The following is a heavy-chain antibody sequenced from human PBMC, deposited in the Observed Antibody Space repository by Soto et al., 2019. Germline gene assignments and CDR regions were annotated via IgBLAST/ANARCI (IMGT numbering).Heavy chain of an antibody. V-gene: IGHV4-30-2*02. Sequence: SETLSLTCAVSGGSISSGGYSWSWIRQPPGKGLEWIGYIYHSGSTYYNPSLKSRVTISVDTSKNQFSLKLSSVTAADTAVYYCTRSYCSSTSCYGNWFDPWGQGTLVTVSS. CDR2: IYHSGST. CDR1: GGSISSGGYS. D-gene: IGHD2-2*01. CDR3: TRSYCSSTSCYGNWFDP. J-gene: IGHJ5*02.